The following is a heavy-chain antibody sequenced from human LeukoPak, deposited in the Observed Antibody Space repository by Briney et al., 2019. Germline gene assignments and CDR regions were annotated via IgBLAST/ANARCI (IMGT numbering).Heavy chain of an antibody. CDR2: INPNSGGT. CDR3: ATDRNWNLDY. J-gene: IGHJ4*02. V-gene: IGHV1-2*02. Sequence: ASVKVSCKASGYTFTINHIYWVRQAPGQGLEWMGWINPNSGGTNYAQKFQGRVTMTRDTSISTAYMELSRLRSDDTAVYYCATDRNWNLDYWGQGTLVTVSS. CDR1: GYTFTINH. D-gene: IGHD1-1*01.